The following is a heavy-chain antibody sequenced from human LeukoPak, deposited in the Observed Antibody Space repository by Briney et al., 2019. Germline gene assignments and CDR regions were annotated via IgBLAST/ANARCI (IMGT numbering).Heavy chain of an antibody. CDR2: ISGSGGST. D-gene: IGHD5-18*01. J-gene: IGHJ4*02. CDR1: GFTFSSYA. V-gene: IGHV3-23*01. CDR3: TYFGYSYGPFDY. Sequence: GGSLRLSCAASGFTFSSYAMSWVRQAPGKGLEWVSAISGSGGSTYYADSVKGRFTISRDNSKNTLNLQMNSLRAEDTAVYYCTYFGYSYGPFDYWGQGTLVTVSS.